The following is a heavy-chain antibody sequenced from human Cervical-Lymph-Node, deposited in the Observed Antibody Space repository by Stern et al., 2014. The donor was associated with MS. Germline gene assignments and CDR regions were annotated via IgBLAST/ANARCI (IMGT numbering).Heavy chain of an antibody. CDR3: ARVPDYGDAFFDY. J-gene: IGHJ4*02. Sequence: VQLVESGPGLVKPSQTLSLNCTVSGGSISSGDNYWSWIRQPPGKGPEWIGYIHYSGGTYFNPSLKSRATISADTSKNQFSLKLNSMTAADTAVYYCARVPDYGDAFFDYWGQGILVTVSS. CDR2: IHYSGGT. D-gene: IGHD4-17*01. CDR1: GGSISSGDNY. V-gene: IGHV4-30-4*01.